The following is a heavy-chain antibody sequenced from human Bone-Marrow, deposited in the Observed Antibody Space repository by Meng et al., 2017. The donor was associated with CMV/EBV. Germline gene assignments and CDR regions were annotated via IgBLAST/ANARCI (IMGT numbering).Heavy chain of an antibody. V-gene: IGHV4-39*07. CDR2: ISYGGAT. Sequence: SETLSLTCTVSGDSISGTSYYWGWIRQAPGKGLEWIGSISYGGATHYNPSLKSRVTISLDKPKNQFSLRLNSVTAADTAVYYCARAGGRVDYWGQGTLVTVSS. D-gene: IGHD4-23*01. CDR1: GDSISGTSYY. CDR3: ARAGGRVDY. J-gene: IGHJ4*02.